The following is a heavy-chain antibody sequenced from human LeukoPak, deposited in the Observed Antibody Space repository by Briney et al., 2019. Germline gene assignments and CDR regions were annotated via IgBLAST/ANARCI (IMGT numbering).Heavy chain of an antibody. CDR3: AREYYYDSSGYYLRDY. J-gene: IGHJ4*02. Sequence: GASVKVSCKASGYTFTSYGINWVRQAPGQGLEWMGWISAYNGNTNYAQKLQGRVTMTTDTSTSTAYMELRSLRSDDTAVYYCAREYYYDSSGYYLRDYWGQGTLVTVSS. V-gene: IGHV1-18*01. CDR1: GYTFTSYG. CDR2: ISAYNGNT. D-gene: IGHD3-22*01.